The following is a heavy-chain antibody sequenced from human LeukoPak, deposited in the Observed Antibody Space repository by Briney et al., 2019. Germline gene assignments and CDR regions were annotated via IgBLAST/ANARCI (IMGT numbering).Heavy chain of an antibody. CDR2: ISYDGSNK. J-gene: IGHJ4*02. Sequence: GGSPRLSCAASGFTFSSYAMHWVRQAPGKGLEWVAVISYDGSNKYYADSVKGRFTISRDNSKNTLYLQMNSLRAEGTAVYYCARLSNCGGDCHHPYFDYWGQGTLVTVSS. CDR3: ARLSNCGGDCHHPYFDY. D-gene: IGHD2-21*02. V-gene: IGHV3-30*01. CDR1: GFTFSSYA.